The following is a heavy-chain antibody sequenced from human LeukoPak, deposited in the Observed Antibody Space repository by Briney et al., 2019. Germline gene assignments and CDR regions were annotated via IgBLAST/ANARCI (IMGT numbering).Heavy chain of an antibody. CDR3: AKVETAAAATLRGFDY. Sequence: GGSLRLSCAASGFTFRSYWMHWVRQAPGEGLVWVSRINSDGSSTNYADSVKGRFTISRDNSKNTLYLQMNSLRAEDTAVYYCAKVETAAAATLRGFDYWGQGTLVTVSS. D-gene: IGHD6-13*01. CDR1: GFTFRSYW. V-gene: IGHV3-74*01. J-gene: IGHJ4*02. CDR2: INSDGSST.